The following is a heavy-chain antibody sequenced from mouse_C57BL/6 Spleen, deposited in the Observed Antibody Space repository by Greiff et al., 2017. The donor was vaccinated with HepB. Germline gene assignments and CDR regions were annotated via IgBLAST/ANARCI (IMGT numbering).Heavy chain of an antibody. V-gene: IGHV1-69*01. CDR1: GYTFTSYW. J-gene: IGHJ4*01. CDR2: IDPSDSYT. CDR3: ARSYYYGSSPYYAMDY. D-gene: IGHD1-1*01. Sequence: QVQLQQPGAELVMPGASVKLSCKASGYTFTSYWMHWVKQRPGQGLEWIGEIDPSDSYTNYNQKFKGKSTLTVDKSSSTAYMQLSRLTSEDSAVYYCARSYYYGSSPYYAMDYWGQGTSVTVSS.